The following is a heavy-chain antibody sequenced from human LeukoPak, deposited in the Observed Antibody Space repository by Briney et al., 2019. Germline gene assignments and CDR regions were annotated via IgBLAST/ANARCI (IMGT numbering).Heavy chain of an antibody. CDR3: TCLYPTRAPDDWSDRWDRNWFDP. J-gene: IGHJ5*02. CDR1: GFLFGSYA. V-gene: IGHV3-30-3*01. Sequence: GGSMRLSREGSGFLFGSYAMHWVRQAPGKGLEWVAIISYDGSKTDYVDSVKGRFIVSRDNSKNTVYLEMKSLTGGDTAVYFCTCLYPTRAPDDWSDRWDRNWFDPWGQGTQVIVSS. D-gene: IGHD3-9*01. CDR2: ISYDGSKT.